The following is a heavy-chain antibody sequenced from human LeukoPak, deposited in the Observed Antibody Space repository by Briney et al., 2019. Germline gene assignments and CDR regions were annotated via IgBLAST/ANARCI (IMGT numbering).Heavy chain of an antibody. CDR1: GGSISSYY. V-gene: IGHV4-4*07. Sequence: SETLSLTCTVSGGSISSYYWSWIRQPAGKGLEWIGRIYTSGSTNYNPSLKSRVTMSVDTSKNQFSLKLSSVTAADTAVYYCASYIAALHYFDYWGQGTLVTVSS. CDR3: ASYIAALHYFDY. D-gene: IGHD6-6*01. J-gene: IGHJ4*02. CDR2: IYTSGST.